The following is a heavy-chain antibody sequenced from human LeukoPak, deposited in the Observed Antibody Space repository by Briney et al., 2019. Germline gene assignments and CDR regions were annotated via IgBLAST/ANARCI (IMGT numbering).Heavy chain of an antibody. CDR1: GFTFSSYS. J-gene: IGHJ4*02. Sequence: GGSLRLSCAASGFTFSSYSMNWVRQAPGKGLEWVSGISWNSGSIGYADSVKGRFTISRDNAKNSLYLQMNSLRTEDTAFYYCAKGAGGYSYGLTDYWGQGTLVIVSS. V-gene: IGHV3-9*01. CDR2: ISWNSGSI. CDR3: AKGAGGYSYGLTDY. D-gene: IGHD5-18*01.